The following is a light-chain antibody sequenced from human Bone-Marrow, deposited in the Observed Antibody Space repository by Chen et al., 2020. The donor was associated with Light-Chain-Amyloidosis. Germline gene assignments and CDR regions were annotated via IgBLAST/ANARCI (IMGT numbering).Light chain of an antibody. CDR1: DLPTKY. J-gene: IGLJ2*01. V-gene: IGLV3-25*03. CDR2: RDT. CDR3: QSADSSGTYEVI. Sequence: SYEPPQPPSVSASPSHTPRLTCSGDDLPTKYAYWYQQKPGQAPVLVIHRDTERPSGISERFSGSSSGTTATLTISGVQAEDEADYHCQSADSSGTYEVIFGGGTKLTVL.